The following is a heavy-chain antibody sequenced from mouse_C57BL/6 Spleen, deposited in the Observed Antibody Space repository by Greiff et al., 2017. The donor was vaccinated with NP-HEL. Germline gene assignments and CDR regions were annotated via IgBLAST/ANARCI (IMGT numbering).Heavy chain of an antibody. CDR1: GFTFSDYY. CDR3: ARVQLRLYYFDY. V-gene: IGHV5-16*01. D-gene: IGHD3-2*02. CDR2: INYDGSST. Sequence: EVQLVESEGGLVQPGSSMKLSCTASGFTFSDYYMAWVRQVPEKGLEWVADINYDGSSTYYLDSLKSRFIISRDNAKNILYLQMSSLKSEDTATYYCARVQLRLYYFDYWGQGTTLTVSS. J-gene: IGHJ2*01.